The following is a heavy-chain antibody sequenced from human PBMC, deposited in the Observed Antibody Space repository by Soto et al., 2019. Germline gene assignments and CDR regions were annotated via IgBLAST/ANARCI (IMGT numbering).Heavy chain of an antibody. Sequence: EVQLVESGGGLVQPGGSLRLSCAASGFTVSSNYMSWVRQAPGKGLEWVSVIYSGGGTYYADSVKGRFTISRHNPKNTLFLQMNSLRAEDTAVYYCASGSSSGRHYWGQGTLVTVSS. D-gene: IGHD6-19*01. J-gene: IGHJ4*02. CDR2: IYSGGGT. V-gene: IGHV3-53*04. CDR3: ASGSSSGRHY. CDR1: GFTVSSNY.